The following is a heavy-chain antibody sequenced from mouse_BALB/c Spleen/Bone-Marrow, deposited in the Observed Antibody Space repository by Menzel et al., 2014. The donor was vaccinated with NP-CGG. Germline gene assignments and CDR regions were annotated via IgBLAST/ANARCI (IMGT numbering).Heavy chain of an antibody. CDR2: ISDGGSYT. J-gene: IGHJ3*01. CDR1: GFTFSDYY. CDR3: ARGGGNYEGAWFAC. D-gene: IGHD2-1*01. V-gene: IGHV5-4*02. Sequence: EVQLVESGGGLVKPGGSLKLSCAASGFTFSDYYMYWVRQTPEKRLEWVATISDGGSYTYYPDSVKGRFTISRDNAKNNLYLQMSSLKSEDTAMYYCARGGGNYEGAWFACWGQGTLVTVSA.